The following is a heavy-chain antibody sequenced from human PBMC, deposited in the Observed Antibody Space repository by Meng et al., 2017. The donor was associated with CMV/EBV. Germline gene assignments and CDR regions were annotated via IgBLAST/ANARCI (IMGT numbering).Heavy chain of an antibody. CDR2: INPNSGGT. J-gene: IGHJ6*02. V-gene: IGHV1-2*02. CDR1: GYTFTGYY. CDR3: AREERGSRGEDGMDV. Sequence: ASVKVSCKASGYTFTGYYMHWVRQAAGQGLEWMGWINPNSGGTNYAQKFQGRVTMTRDTSSSTAYMELSRLRSDDTAVYYCAREERGSRGEDGMDVWGQGTTVTVSS. D-gene: IGHD1-26*01.